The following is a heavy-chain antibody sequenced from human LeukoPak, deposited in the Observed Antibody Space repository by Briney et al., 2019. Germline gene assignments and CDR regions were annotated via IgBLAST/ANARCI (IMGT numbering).Heavy chain of an antibody. V-gene: IGHV3-21*01. D-gene: IGHD2-2*02. CDR1: GFTFSSYA. J-gene: IGHJ5*02. CDR2: ISSISSYI. CDR3: ARDPRYCSSTSCYKGNWFDP. Sequence: GGSLRLSCAASGFTFSSYAMSWVRQAPGKGLEWVSSISSISSYINYADSVKGRFTISRDNAKNSLYLQMNSLRGEDTAVYYCARDPRYCSSTSCYKGNWFDPWGQGTLVTVSS.